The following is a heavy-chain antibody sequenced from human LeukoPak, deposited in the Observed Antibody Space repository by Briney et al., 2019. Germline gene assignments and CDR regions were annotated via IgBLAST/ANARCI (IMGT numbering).Heavy chain of an antibody. CDR1: GGSISSTNW. CDR3: ARGLSYSTRNWFDP. J-gene: IGHJ5*02. CDR2: VHLSGRT. D-gene: IGHD6-13*01. Sequence: KTSGTLSLTCGVSGGSISSTNWWTWVRQPPGEGLEWIGEVHLSGRTNYNPSLESRVTMSVDMSENHISLKLTSVTAADTAVYYCARGLSYSTRNWFDPWGQGTLVTVSS. V-gene: IGHV4-4*02.